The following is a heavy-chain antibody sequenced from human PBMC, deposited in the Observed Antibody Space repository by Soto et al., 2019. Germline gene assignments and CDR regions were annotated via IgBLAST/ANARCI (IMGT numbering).Heavy chain of an antibody. J-gene: IGHJ6*03. CDR1: GFILSDCA. D-gene: IGHD7-27*01. CDR3: ARDLSWGSNWYYYMDV. V-gene: IGHV3-48*01. CDR2: ISSSSSVI. Sequence: EVQLVESGGGLLEPGGSLRLSCATSGFILSDCAMNWVRQAPGKGLEWVSYISSSSSVIDYADSVKGRFTVSRDNARNSLYLPMNSLRAEDTAVYYCARDLSWGSNWYYYMDVWGKGTTVTVSS.